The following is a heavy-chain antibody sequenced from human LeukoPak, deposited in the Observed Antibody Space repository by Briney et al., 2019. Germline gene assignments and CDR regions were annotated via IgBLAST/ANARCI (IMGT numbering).Heavy chain of an antibody. V-gene: IGHV1-18*01. CDR3: ARGRKGSITIFGVVTFPPNWFDP. CDR2: ISAYNGNT. CDR1: GYTFTSYG. D-gene: IGHD3-3*01. Sequence: ASVTVSCKASGYTFTSYGIGWVRQAPGQGLEWMGWISAYNGNTNYAQKLQGRVTMTTDTSTSTAYMELRSLRSDDTAVYYCARGRKGSITIFGVVTFPPNWFDPWGQGTLVTVSS. J-gene: IGHJ5*02.